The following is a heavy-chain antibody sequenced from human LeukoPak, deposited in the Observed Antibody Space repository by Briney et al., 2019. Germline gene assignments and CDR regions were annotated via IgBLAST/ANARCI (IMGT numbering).Heavy chain of an antibody. V-gene: IGHV4-59*08. CDR2: IYYSGST. CDR1: GGPISSYY. D-gene: IGHD5-18*01. J-gene: IGHJ4*02. Sequence: SSETLSLTCTVSGGPISSYYWSWIRQPPGKGLGWIGYIYYSGSTNYNPSLKSRVTISVDTSKNQFSLKLSSVTAADTAVYYCARMGIQESFDYWGQGTLVTVSS. CDR3: ARMGIQESFDY.